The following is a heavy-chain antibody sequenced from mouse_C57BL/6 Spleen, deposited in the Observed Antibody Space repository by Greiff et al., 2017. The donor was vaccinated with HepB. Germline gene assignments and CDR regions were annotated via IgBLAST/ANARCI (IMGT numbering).Heavy chain of an antibody. J-gene: IGHJ2*01. V-gene: IGHV1-26*01. CDR3: ARGIYYGNYAYFDY. D-gene: IGHD2-1*01. Sequence: VQLQQSGPELVKPGASVKISCKASGYTFTDYYMNWVKQSHGKSLEWIGDINPNNGGTSYNQKFKGKATLTVDKSSSTAYMELRSLTSEDSAVYYCARGIYYGNYAYFDYWGQGTTLTVSS. CDR2: INPNNGGT. CDR1: GYTFTDYY.